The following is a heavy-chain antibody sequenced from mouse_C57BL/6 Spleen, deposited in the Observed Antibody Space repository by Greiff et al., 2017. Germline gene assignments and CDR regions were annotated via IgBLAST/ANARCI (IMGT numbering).Heavy chain of an antibody. CDR2: IRSKSNNYAT. V-gene: IGHV10-1*01. Sequence: EVQLVESGGGLVQPKGSLKLSCAASGFSFNTYAMNWVRPAPGKGLEWVARIRSKSNNYATYYADSVKDRFTISRDDSESMLYLQMNNLKTEDTAMYYCVRQTGTSASYFDVWGTGTTVTVSS. CDR3: VRQTGTSASYFDV. J-gene: IGHJ1*03. CDR1: GFSFNTYA. D-gene: IGHD4-1*01.